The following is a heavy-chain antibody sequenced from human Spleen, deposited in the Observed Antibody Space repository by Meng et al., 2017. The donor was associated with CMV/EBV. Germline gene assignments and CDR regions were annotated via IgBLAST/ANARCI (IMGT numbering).Heavy chain of an antibody. CDR2: IFSDGST. CDR1: GFTVGSNY. D-gene: IGHD3-10*01. J-gene: IGHJ5*02. Sequence: SCAASGFTVGSNYMSCVRQAPGKGLEWVSVIFSDGSTYYADSAKGRFTISRDNYRNAVYLQMNSLRAEDTAAYYCAREPDFGEGFDPWGQGTLVTVSS. CDR3: AREPDFGEGFDP. V-gene: IGHV3-53*01.